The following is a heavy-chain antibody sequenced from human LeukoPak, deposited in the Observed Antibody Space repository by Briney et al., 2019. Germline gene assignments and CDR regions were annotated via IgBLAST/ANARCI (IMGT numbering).Heavy chain of an antibody. Sequence: PGGSLRLSCAASGFTFSSYSMNWVRQAPGKGLEWVSSISSSSSSYIYYADSVKGRFTISRDNAKNSLYLQMNSLRAEDTAVYYCARGFQYYYGSGSYWGQGALVTVSS. CDR3: ARGFQYYYGSGSY. V-gene: IGHV3-21*01. J-gene: IGHJ4*02. CDR1: GFTFSSYS. D-gene: IGHD3-10*01. CDR2: ISSSSSSYI.